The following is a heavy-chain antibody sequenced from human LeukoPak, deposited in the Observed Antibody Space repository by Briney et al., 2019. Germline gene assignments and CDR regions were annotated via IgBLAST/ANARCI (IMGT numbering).Heavy chain of an antibody. CDR2: ISYDGSNK. D-gene: IGHD6-19*01. Sequence: PGGSLRLSCAASGFTFSSYAMHWVRQAPGKGLEWVAVISYDGSNKYHADSVKGRFTISRDNSKNTLYLQMNSLRAEDTAVYYCARMLRTYSSGWYGTFDYWGQGTLVTVSS. CDR1: GFTFSSYA. J-gene: IGHJ4*02. V-gene: IGHV3-30*01. CDR3: ARMLRTYSSGWYGTFDY.